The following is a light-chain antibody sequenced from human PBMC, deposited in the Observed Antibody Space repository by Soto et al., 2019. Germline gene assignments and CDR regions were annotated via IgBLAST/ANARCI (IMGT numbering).Light chain of an antibody. CDR2: GAS. V-gene: IGKV3-20*01. CDR1: QSVTGSY. Sequence: EIVLTQSPGTLSLSPGEGATLSCRASQSVTGSYLAWYQQKPGQAPRLLIYGASTRATGIPDRFSGSGSGTDFTLTIRRLEPEDFAVYCWQPYGSSPQTFGQGTKVAMK. CDR3: QPYGSSPQT. J-gene: IGKJ1*01.